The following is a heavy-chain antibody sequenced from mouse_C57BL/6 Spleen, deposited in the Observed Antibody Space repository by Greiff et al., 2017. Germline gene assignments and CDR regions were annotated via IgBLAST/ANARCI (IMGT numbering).Heavy chain of an antibody. D-gene: IGHD1-2*01. Sequence: VQLKESGPELVKPGASVKISCKASGYSFTDYNMNWVKQSNGKSLEWIGVINPNYGTTSYNQKFKGKATLTVDQSSSTAYMQLNSLTSEDSAVYYCARLTAVDRGYAMDYWGQGTSVTVSS. CDR2: INPNYGTT. V-gene: IGHV1-39*01. CDR3: ARLTAVDRGYAMDY. CDR1: GYSFTDYN. J-gene: IGHJ4*01.